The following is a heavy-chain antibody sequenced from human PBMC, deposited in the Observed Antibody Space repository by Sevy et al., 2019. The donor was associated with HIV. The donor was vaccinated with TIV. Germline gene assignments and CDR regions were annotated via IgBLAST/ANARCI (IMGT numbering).Heavy chain of an antibody. D-gene: IGHD1-26*01. CDR3: ARDSGYSGTYYPFAY. Sequence: SETLSLTCTVSGGSISDYYWSWIRQPPGRGLVWIGYIYHNSGSSNYNPSLKSRVTISVDTSRNQFSLKLTSMTAADTAVYYCARDSGYSGTYYPFAYWGQGALVTVSS. CDR2: IYHNSGSS. V-gene: IGHV4-59*01. J-gene: IGHJ4*02. CDR1: GGSISDYY.